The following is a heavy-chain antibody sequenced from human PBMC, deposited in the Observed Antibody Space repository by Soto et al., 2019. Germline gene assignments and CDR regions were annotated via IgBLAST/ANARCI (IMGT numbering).Heavy chain of an antibody. Sequence: QVQLVESGGGVVQPGRSLRLSCAASGFTFSSYGMHWVRQAPGKGLEWVAVIWYDGSNKYYADSVKGRFTMSRDNSKNTMYMQMNSLKAEVTGLYYCARTEFGRAGYCTNGVCYSDSELWYWGQGTLVTVSS. V-gene: IGHV3-33*01. CDR3: ARTEFGRAGYCTNGVCYSDSELWY. D-gene: IGHD2-8*01. J-gene: IGHJ4*02. CDR2: IWYDGSNK. CDR1: GFTFSSYG.